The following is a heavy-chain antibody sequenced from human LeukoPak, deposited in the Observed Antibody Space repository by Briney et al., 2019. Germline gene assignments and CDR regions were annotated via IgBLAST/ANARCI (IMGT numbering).Heavy chain of an antibody. D-gene: IGHD5-24*01. Sequence: SETLSLTCTVSGGSISSYYWSWIRQPPGKGLEWIGYIYYSGSTKYNLSLKSRVTISVDTSKNQFSLKLSSVTAADTAVYYCARRDGYNSYYFDYWGQGTLVTVSS. CDR2: IYYSGST. J-gene: IGHJ4*02. CDR1: GGSISSYY. CDR3: ARRDGYNSYYFDY. V-gene: IGHV4-59*08.